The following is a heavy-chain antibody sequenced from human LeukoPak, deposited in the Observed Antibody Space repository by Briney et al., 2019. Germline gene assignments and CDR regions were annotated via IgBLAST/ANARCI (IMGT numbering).Heavy chain of an antibody. CDR2: INPSGGSP. CDR1: GYTFTNYY. V-gene: IGHV1-46*01. J-gene: IGHJ4*02. Sequence: ASVKVSCKASGYTFTNYYIHWMRQAPGQGLEWMGIINPSGGSPSYESEFQGRVTMTRDTSTSTVYMELSRLRSDDTAVYYCARSITGTDLKDYWGQGTLVTVSS. D-gene: IGHD1-20*01. CDR3: ARSITGTDLKDY.